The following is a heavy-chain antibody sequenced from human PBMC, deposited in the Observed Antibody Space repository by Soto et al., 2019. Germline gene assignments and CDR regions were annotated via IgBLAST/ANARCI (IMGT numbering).Heavy chain of an antibody. CDR3: ARYCSGGSCYFFDQ. CDR2: ITGSGDST. Sequence: GVSLRLSYAASGFTFSNYAINWVRQAPGKGLEWVSSITGSGDSTYHADSVKGRFTISRDNSKNTLYLQMNSLRAADTAVYYCARYCSGGSCYFFDQCGQGTLVTVSS. V-gene: IGHV3-23*01. D-gene: IGHD2-15*01. CDR1: GFTFSNYA. J-gene: IGHJ4*02.